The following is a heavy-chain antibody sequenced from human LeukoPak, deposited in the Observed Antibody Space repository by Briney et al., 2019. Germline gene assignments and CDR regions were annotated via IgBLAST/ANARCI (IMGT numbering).Heavy chain of an antibody. CDR2: ITHSGST. V-gene: IGHV4-34*01. CDR3: ARTNGGNSTGRDAFDI. D-gene: IGHD4-23*01. Sequence: SETLSLTCAAYGGSFSGYYWSWIRQPPGKGLEWIGEITHSGSTNYNPSLKSRVTISVDTSKNQFSLKLSSVTAADTAVYYCARTNGGNSTGRDAFDIWGQGTMVTVSS. CDR1: GGSFSGYY. J-gene: IGHJ3*02.